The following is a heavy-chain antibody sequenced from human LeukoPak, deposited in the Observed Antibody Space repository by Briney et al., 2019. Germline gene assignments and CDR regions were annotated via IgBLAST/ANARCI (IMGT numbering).Heavy chain of an antibody. D-gene: IGHD1-7*01. CDR1: GYTFTGYY. CDR2: INPNSGGT. Sequence: ASVKVSCKASGYTFTGYYMHWVRQAPGQGLEWMGWINPNSGGTNYAQKFQGRVTMTRDTSISTAYMELSRLRSDDTAVYYCARDYSGLELRWPYFDYWGQGTLVTVSS. CDR3: ARDYSGLELRWPYFDY. J-gene: IGHJ4*02. V-gene: IGHV1-2*02.